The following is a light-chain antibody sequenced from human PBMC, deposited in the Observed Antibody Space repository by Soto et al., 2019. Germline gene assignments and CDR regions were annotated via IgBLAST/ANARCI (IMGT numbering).Light chain of an antibody. CDR1: QSVSSN. CDR2: GAS. V-gene: IGKV3-20*01. J-gene: IGKJ1*01. CDR3: QQYGSSGT. Sequence: EIVLTQSPATLPLSPGERATLSCRASQSVSSNLAWYQQKPGQAPRLLIYGASRRATGIPARFSGSGSGTDFTLTISRLEPEDFAVYYCQQYGSSGTFGQGTKVEIK.